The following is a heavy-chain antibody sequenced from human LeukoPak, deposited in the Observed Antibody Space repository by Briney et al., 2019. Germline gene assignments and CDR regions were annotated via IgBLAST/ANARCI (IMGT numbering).Heavy chain of an antibody. D-gene: IGHD6-13*01. CDR1: GFTFSSYG. V-gene: IGHV3-30*02. Sequence: GGSLRLPCAASGFTFSSYGMHWVRQAPGKGLEWVAFIRYDGSNKYYADSVKGRFTISRDNSKNTLYLQMNSLRAEDTAVYYCAKDRSIAAGDDAFDIWGQGTMVTVSS. CDR3: AKDRSIAAGDDAFDI. J-gene: IGHJ3*02. CDR2: IRYDGSNK.